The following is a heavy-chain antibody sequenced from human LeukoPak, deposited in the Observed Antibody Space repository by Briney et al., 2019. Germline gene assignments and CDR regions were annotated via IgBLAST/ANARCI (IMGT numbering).Heavy chain of an antibody. CDR1: GGSISSGGYY. CDR2: FYYSGST. V-gene: IGHV4-31*03. CDR3: ARIPAPRHYYDSSGYYLDY. Sequence: SQTLSLTCTVSGGSISSGGYYWSWIRQHPGKGLEWIGYFYYSGSTYYNPSLKSRVTISVDTSKNQFSLKLSSVTAADTAVYYCARIPAPRHYYDSSGYYLDYWGQGTLVTVSS. J-gene: IGHJ4*02. D-gene: IGHD3-22*01.